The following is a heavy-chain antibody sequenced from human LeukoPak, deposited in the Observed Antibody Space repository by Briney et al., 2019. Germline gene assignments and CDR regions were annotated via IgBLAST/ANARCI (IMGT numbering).Heavy chain of an antibody. D-gene: IGHD3-10*01. J-gene: IGHJ4*02. V-gene: IGHV1-2*02. Sequence: ASVKVSCKASGYTFTGFYIHWVRQAPGPGLEWMGSIKPSSGDTKYAQKFQGRATMTRDTSISTAYMELTNLKSDDTAVYYCVRTYGSGSYIDHWGQGTLVTVSS. CDR2: IKPSSGDT. CDR3: VRTYGSGSYIDH. CDR1: GYTFTGFY.